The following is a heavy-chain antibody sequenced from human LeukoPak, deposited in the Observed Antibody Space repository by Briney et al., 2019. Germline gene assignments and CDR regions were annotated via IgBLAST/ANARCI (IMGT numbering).Heavy chain of an antibody. V-gene: IGHV3-20*04. Sequence: GGSLRLSCAASGFTFDDYGMSWVRQAPGKGLEWVSGINWNGGSTGYADSVKGRFTISRDNAKNSLYLQMNSLRAEDTALYYCARYLYSGSYRPLDYWGQGTLVTVSS. CDR2: INWNGGST. CDR3: ARYLYSGSYRPLDY. CDR1: GFTFDDYG. J-gene: IGHJ4*02. D-gene: IGHD1-26*01.